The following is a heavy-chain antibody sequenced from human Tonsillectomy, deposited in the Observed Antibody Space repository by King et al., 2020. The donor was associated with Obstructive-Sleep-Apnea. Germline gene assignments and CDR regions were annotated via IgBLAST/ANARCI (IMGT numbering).Heavy chain of an antibody. Sequence: VQLVESGGTLVQPGGSLRLSCAASGFTFSSYAMSWVRQAPGKGLEWVSGMSSSGGSTYYADSVKGRFTISRDNSKNTLYLQLNSRRAEDTAVYYWAKERQQLLDYWGQGTLVTVSS. V-gene: IGHV3-23*04. CDR2: MSSSGGST. J-gene: IGHJ4*02. CDR3: AKERQQLLDY. CDR1: GFTFSSYA. D-gene: IGHD6-13*01.